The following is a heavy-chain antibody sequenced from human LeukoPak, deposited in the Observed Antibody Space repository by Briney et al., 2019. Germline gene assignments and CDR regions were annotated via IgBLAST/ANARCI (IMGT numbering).Heavy chain of an antibody. CDR1: GFTFSSYG. CDR2: ISYDGSKK. CDR3: VSVVTAAGYYYYYGMDV. D-gene: IGHD2-21*02. Sequence: GGSLRLSCAASGFTFSSYGMHWVRQAPGKGLEWVSVISYDGSKKYYADSVKGRFTISRDNSKNTLYLRMNSLRAEDTAVYYCVSVVTAAGYYYYYGMDVWGQGTTVTVSS. J-gene: IGHJ6*02. V-gene: IGHV3-30*03.